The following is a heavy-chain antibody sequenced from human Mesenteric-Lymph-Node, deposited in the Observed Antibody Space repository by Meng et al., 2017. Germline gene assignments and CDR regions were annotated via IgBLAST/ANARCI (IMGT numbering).Heavy chain of an antibody. Sequence: GESLKISCKGSGYSFTSYWIGWVRQMPGKGLEWMGIIYPGDSDTRYSPSIQRQVTISADKSISTAYLQWSSLKASGTAIYYCARRKATYESSGYFFDYWGQGTLVTVSS. D-gene: IGHD3-22*01. V-gene: IGHV5-51*01. CDR1: GYSFTSYW. CDR3: ARRKATYESSGYFFDY. CDR2: IYPGDSDT. J-gene: IGHJ4*02.